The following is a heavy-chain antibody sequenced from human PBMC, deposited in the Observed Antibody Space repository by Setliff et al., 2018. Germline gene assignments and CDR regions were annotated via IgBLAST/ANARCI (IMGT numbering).Heavy chain of an antibody. CDR1: GYTFAKYG. Sequence: GASVKVSCKAFGYTFAKYGTSWVRQAPGQGLEWMGWISGYNGYTVYAQKLQGRVTLTTDTSTGTAYMELRSLRSDDTAVYYCARDRPEVVIDAARALFDYWGQGALVTVS. CDR2: ISGYNGYT. D-gene: IGHD2-15*01. J-gene: IGHJ4*02. V-gene: IGHV1-18*01. CDR3: ARDRPEVVIDAARALFDY.